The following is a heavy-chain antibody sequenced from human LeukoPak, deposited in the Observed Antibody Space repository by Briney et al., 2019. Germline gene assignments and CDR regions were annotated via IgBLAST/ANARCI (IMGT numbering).Heavy chain of an antibody. Sequence: ASVKVSCKASGYTFNSYGISWVRQAPGQGLEWMGWISAYNGNTNYAQKFQGRLTMTSDTSATTLYMELNSLRSEDTAVYYCARSGDNWSCDNWGQGTLVTVSS. CDR1: GYTFNSYG. J-gene: IGHJ4*02. CDR2: ISAYNGNT. CDR3: ARSGDNWSCDN. V-gene: IGHV1-18*01. D-gene: IGHD5-24*01.